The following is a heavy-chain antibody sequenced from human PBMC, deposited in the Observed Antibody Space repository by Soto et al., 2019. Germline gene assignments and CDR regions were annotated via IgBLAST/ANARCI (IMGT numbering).Heavy chain of an antibody. D-gene: IGHD2-21*01. CDR3: ARARDKYCGPFDY. CDR2: IFHTGNT. V-gene: IGHV4-31*11. CDR1: HGTMTSGGYY. Sequence: QVQLQESGPGLVKPSQTLSLTCAVSHGTMTSGGYYWSWIRQFPGKGLEWIGQIFHTGNTYSNPSLTRRVSMSGDTSRTKFSVMLSSVTAADPAVYFCARARDKYCGPFDYWGQGILVTVSS. J-gene: IGHJ4*02.